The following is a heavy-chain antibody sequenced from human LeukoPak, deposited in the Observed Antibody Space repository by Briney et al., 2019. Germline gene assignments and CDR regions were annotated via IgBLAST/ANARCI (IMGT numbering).Heavy chain of an antibody. J-gene: IGHJ4*02. V-gene: IGHV3-23*01. Sequence: GGSLRLSCAASGFTSSSYAMSWVRQAPGKGLEWVSAISGSGGSTYYADSVKGRFTISRDNSKNTLYLQMNSLRAEDTAVYYCAKGVTKWELRYYFDYWGQGTLVTVSS. CDR3: AKGVTKWELRYYFDY. CDR2: ISGSGGST. D-gene: IGHD1-26*01. CDR1: GFTSSSYA.